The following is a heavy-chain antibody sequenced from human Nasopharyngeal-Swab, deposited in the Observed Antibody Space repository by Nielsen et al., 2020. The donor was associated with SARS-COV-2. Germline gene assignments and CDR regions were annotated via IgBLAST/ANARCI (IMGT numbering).Heavy chain of an antibody. D-gene: IGHD6-19*01. CDR3: ARVRSLAGHDAFDI. CDR1: GFTFSSYS. CDR2: ISSSSSYI. J-gene: IGHJ3*02. Sequence: GGSLRLSCAASGFTFSSYSMNWVRQAPGRGLEWVSSISSSSSYIYYADSVKGRFTISRDNAKNSLYLQMNSLRAEDTAVHYCARVRSLAGHDAFDIWGQGIMITISS. V-gene: IGHV3-21*01.